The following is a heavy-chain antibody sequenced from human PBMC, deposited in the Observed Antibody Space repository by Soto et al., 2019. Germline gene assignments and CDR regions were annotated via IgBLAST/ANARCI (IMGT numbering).Heavy chain of an antibody. CDR2: IYWDDDK. Sequence: QITLKEAGPTLVKPTQTLTLTCTFSGFSLSTYGMGMGWIRQPPGKAPAWLSVIYWDDDKLSSPSLKSRLTITMDNSKTQVVLTLTAVAPVDTATCYWANVIWRGINHDCDVWGQGSLVTVSS. V-gene: IGHV2-5*02. CDR1: GFSLSTYGMG. D-gene: IGHD6-25*01. J-gene: IGHJ4*02. CDR3: ANVIWRGINHDCDV.